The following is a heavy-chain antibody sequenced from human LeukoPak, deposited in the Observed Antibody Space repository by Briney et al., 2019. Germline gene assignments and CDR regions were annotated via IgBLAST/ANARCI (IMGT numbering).Heavy chain of an antibody. CDR2: IYDTGTT. CDR1: GGSISGFV. CDR3: ARGPVELRFLEWRHNWFDP. J-gene: IGHJ5*02. D-gene: IGHD3-3*01. Sequence: SETLSLTCTVSGGSISGFVWSWIRQPPGEGLDYIGFIYDTGTTNYNPLLKSRVTLSVDTSKNQFSLRLNSVTAADTAVYYCARGPVELRFLEWRHNWFDPRGQGTLVTVSS. V-gene: IGHV4-59*08.